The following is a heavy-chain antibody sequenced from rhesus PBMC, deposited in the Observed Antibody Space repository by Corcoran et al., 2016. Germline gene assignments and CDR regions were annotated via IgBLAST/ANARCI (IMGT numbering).Heavy chain of an antibody. J-gene: IGHJ4*01. CDR1: GYSLSRGYD. Sequence: QVQLQESGPGLVKPSETLSLTCAVSGYSLSRGYDWRWIRQPPGKGLEWIGYIGGRSGSTNYNPSLKSRVTSSKDTSKNQFSLKLSSVTAADTAVYYCTRARYSGGSNDHWGQGDLVTVSS. D-gene: IGHD6-25*01. CDR3: TRARYSGGSNDH. V-gene: IGHV4-127*01. CDR2: IGGRSGST.